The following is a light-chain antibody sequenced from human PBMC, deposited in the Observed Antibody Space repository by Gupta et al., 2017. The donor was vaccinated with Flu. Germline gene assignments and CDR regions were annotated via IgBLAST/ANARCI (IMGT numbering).Light chain of an antibody. V-gene: IGLV2-14*01. CDR1: SSDVGGYKY. CDR3: SSYASSSTRVL. J-gene: IGLJ2*01. Sequence: QSALTQPASVSGSPGQSITISCTGTSSDVGGYKYVSWYQHNPGKAPKLMIYEVSDRPSGVSSRFSGSKSGNTASLTISGLQAEDEADYYCSSYASSSTRVLFGGGTKLTVL. CDR2: EVS.